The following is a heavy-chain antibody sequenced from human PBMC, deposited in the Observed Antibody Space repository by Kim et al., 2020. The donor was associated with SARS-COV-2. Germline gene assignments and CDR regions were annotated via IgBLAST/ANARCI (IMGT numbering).Heavy chain of an antibody. J-gene: IGHJ4*02. CDR1: GFTFSSYW. CDR2: ITEDGSQR. CDR3: VRGTRDWPGADY. V-gene: IGHV3-7*01. Sequence: GGSLRLSCAASGFTFSSYWMHWVRQAPGKGLEWVTKITEDGSQRWYVDSVKGRFSISRDNTKNSLYLQMNSLRVEDTAVYFCVRGTRDWPGADYWGQGT. D-gene: IGHD3-9*01.